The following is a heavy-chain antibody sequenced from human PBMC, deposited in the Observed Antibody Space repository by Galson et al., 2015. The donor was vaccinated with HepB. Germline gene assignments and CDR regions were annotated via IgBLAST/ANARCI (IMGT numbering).Heavy chain of an antibody. Sequence: SLRLSCAASGFTFASSGMSWVRQAPGKGLEWLAVISYDVINKNYADSVKGRFTISRDNSKTTLYLQMSSPKTEDTAVYFCAKDSAWRTIRMPDYWGQGTLVTVSS. CDR3: AKDSAWRTIRMPDY. D-gene: IGHD2-2*01. CDR2: ISYDVINK. CDR1: GFTFASSG. V-gene: IGHV3-30*18. J-gene: IGHJ4*02.